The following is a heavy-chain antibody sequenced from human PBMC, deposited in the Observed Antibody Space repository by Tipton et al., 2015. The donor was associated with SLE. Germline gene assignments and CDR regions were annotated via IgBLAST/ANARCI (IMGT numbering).Heavy chain of an antibody. D-gene: IGHD3-10*01. V-gene: IGHV5-51*03. Sequence: QLVQSGAEVKMPGESLKISCKGSSYRFSNYWIGWVRQMPGEGLEWMGIIYPGDSAARYSPSFQGQATISSDKSITTAYLQWSSLKASDTAMYYCARARSFPAFFDYWGQGTLVTVSS. CDR2: IYPGDSAA. CDR3: ARARSFPAFFDY. CDR1: SYRFSNYW. J-gene: IGHJ4*02.